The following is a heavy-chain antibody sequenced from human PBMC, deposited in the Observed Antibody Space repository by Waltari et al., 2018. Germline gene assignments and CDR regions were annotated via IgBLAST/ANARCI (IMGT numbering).Heavy chain of an antibody. V-gene: IGHV3-48*01. D-gene: IGHD2-2*01. CDR2: ISSGSSTI. J-gene: IGHJ3*02. CDR1: GFTFNSYS. Sequence: EVSLVESGGDLVQPGESLRLSCAASGFTFNSYSMIWIRQAPGKGLEWLSYISSGSSTIFYGDSVKGRFTISRDNAKNSLYLRMNSLRAEDTAVYYCARGGYCNSTTCHGSSAFDIWGQGTVVTVSS. CDR3: ARGGYCNSTTCHGSSAFDI.